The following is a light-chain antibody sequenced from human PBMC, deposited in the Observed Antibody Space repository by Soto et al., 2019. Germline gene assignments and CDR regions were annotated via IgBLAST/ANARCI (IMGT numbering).Light chain of an antibody. CDR2: EVS. V-gene: IGLV2-8*01. Sequence: QSVLTQPPSSSGSPGQSVTISCTGTSSDVRDYNYVAWYQQHPGKAPKLMIYEVSNRPSGVPARFSGSKSGNTASLTVSGLQAEDEADYYCSSYAGSNNFVFGGGTKLTVL. J-gene: IGLJ2*01. CDR3: SSYAGSNNFV. CDR1: SSDVRDYNY.